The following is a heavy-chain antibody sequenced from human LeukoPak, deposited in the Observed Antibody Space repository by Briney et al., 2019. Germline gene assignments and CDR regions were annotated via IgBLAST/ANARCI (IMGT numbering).Heavy chain of an antibody. J-gene: IGHJ4*02. D-gene: IGHD5-12*01. CDR3: ARVGATQWIIDY. CDR1: GYTYTSYG. V-gene: IGHV1-18*04. CDR2: ISNYNGKT. Sequence: ASVKVSCKASGYTYTSYGISWVRQAPGQGLQWMGWISNYNGKTKYAQMLQGRVTMTTDASTSTVYMELRSLRSDDTAMYYCARVGATQWIIDYWGQGTLVTVSS.